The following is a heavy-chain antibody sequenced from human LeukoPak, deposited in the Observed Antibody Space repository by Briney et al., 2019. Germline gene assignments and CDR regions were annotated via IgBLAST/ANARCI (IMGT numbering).Heavy chain of an antibody. Sequence: PGGSLRLSCAASGFTFSSYLMSWVRQAPGKGLEWVVNIKEDGSEKNYVDSVKGRFTISRDNAKNSLYLQMNSLRAEDTAVYYCARGGGRHVEYWGQGNLVTVSS. CDR2: IKEDGSEK. CDR1: GFTFSSYL. J-gene: IGHJ4*02. CDR3: ARGGGRHVEY. V-gene: IGHV3-7*05. D-gene: IGHD2/OR15-2a*01.